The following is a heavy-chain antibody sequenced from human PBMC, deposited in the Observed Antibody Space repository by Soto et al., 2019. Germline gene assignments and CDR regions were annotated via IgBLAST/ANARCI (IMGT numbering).Heavy chain of an antibody. CDR3: ARVVVAATPGAHFDY. V-gene: IGHV4-59*01. D-gene: IGHD2-15*01. CDR1: GGSISSYY. J-gene: IGHJ4*02. Sequence: SETLSLTCTVSGGSISSYYWSWIRQPPGKGLEWIGYIYYSGSTNYNPSLKSRVTISVETSKNRFSLKLSSVTAADTAVYYCARVVVAATPGAHFDYWGQGTLVTVSS. CDR2: IYYSGST.